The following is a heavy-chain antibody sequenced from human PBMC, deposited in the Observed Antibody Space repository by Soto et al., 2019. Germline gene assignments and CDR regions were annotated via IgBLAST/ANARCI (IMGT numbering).Heavy chain of an antibody. CDR3: AIDYDSGWLYYFDY. CDR1: GFTFSSYS. D-gene: IGHD3-22*01. V-gene: IGHV3-48*02. CDR2: ISSSSSTI. Sequence: EVQLVESGGGLVQPGGSLRLSCAASGFTFSSYSMNWVRQAPGKGLEWVSYISSSSSTIYYADSVKGRFTISRDNAKNSLYLQMNSLRDEDTAVYYCAIDYDSGWLYYFDYWGQGTLVTVSS. J-gene: IGHJ4*02.